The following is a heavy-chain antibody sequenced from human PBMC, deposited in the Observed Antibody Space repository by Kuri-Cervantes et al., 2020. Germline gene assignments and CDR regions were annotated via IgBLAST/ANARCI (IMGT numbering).Heavy chain of an antibody. CDR2: IYTSGST. D-gene: IGHD2-21*02. J-gene: IGHJ5*02. Sequence: LRLSCTVSGGSISSGSYYWSWIRQPAGKGLEWIGRIYTSGSTNYNPSLKSRVTISVDTSKNQFSLKLSSVTAADTAVYYCAIQYSAISGWFDPWGQGTLVTVSS. CDR1: GGSISSGSYY. V-gene: IGHV4-61*02. CDR3: AIQYSAISGWFDP.